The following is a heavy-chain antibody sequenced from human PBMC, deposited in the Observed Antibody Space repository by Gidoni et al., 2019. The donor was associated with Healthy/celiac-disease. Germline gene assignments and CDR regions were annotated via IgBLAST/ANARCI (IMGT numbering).Heavy chain of an antibody. CDR2: ISSSGSTI. D-gene: IGHD6-6*01. V-gene: IGHV3-48*03. J-gene: IGHJ4*02. CDR1: GFTFSSYE. Sequence: EVQLVESGGGLVQPGGSLRLSCAASGFTFSSYEMNWVRQAPGKGLEWVSYISSSGSTIYYADSVKGRFTISRDNAKNSLYLQMNSLRAEDTAVYYCARDYSSSSPLGYWGQGTLVTVSS. CDR3: ARDYSSSSPLGY.